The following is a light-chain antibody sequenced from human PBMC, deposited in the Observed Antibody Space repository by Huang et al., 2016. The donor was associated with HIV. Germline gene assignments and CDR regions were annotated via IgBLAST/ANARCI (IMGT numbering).Light chain of an antibody. V-gene: IGKV1-12*01. CDR1: QDISSY. CDR3: QQTDRFSIT. CDR2: ATS. J-gene: IGKJ5*01. Sequence: DIQMTQSPSSVSASVGERVTTTCRASQDISSYVAWYQQKPGKAPKLLIYATSTLQSGVPSRFSGSSSGTELTLTISSLQPEDFATYYCQQTDRFSITFGQGTRLEIK.